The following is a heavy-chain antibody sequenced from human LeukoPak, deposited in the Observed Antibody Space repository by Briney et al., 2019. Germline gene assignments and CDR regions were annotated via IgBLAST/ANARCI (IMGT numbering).Heavy chain of an antibody. V-gene: IGHV4-61*02. CDR1: GGSLSSGNNY. Sequence: SETLSLTCTVSGGSLSSGNNYWSWLRQPAGKGLEWIGRIYTSGSTNYNPSLKSRVTISVDTSKNQFCLKLSSATAADTAVYYCASSPMIVVVINGYYFDYWGQGTLVTVSS. J-gene: IGHJ4*02. CDR3: ASSPMIVVVINGYYFDY. D-gene: IGHD3-22*01. CDR2: IYTSGST.